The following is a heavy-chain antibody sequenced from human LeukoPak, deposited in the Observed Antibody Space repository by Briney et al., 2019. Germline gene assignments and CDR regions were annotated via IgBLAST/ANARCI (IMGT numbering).Heavy chain of an antibody. J-gene: IGHJ6*02. V-gene: IGHV4-4*02. CDR1: GGSISSSNW. CDR3: ARDFSVHYYDSSGYRYYYGMDV. Sequence: SGTLSLTCAVSGGSISSSNWWSWVRPPPGKGLEWIGEIYHSGSTNYNPSLKSRVTISVDKSKNQFSLKLSSVTAADTAVYYCARDFSVHYYDSSGYRYYYGMDVWGQGTTVTVSS. D-gene: IGHD3-22*01. CDR2: IYHSGST.